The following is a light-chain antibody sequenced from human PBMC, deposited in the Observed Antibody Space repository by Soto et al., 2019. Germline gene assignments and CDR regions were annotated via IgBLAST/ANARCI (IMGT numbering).Light chain of an antibody. V-gene: IGLV2-23*03. CDR2: EGT. J-gene: IGLJ1*01. Sequence: HSALTQSASVSGSPGQSITISCTGTSSDVGNYNLVSWYQQHPGKAPKLMIYEGTKRPSGVSNRFSGSKSGNTASLTISGLQAEDEADYYCCSYAGGNTFVFGTGTKVTVL. CDR1: SSDVGNYNL. CDR3: CSYAGGNTFV.